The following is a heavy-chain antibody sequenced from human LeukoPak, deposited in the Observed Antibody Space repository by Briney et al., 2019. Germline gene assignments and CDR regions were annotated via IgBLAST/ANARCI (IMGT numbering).Heavy chain of an antibody. J-gene: IGHJ6*03. Sequence: PSQTLSLTCTVSGGSISSGYYWGWIRQPPGKGLEWIGEINHSGSTNYNPSLKSRVTISVDTSKNQFSLKLSSVTAADTAVYYCARVGRLIPWIQLGYYYYMDVWGKGTTVTVSS. D-gene: IGHD5-18*01. CDR1: GGSISSGYY. V-gene: IGHV4-38-2*02. CDR2: INHSGST. CDR3: ARVGRLIPWIQLGYYYYMDV.